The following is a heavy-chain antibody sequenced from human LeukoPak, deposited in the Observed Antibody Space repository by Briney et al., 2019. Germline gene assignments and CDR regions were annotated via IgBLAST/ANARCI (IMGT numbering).Heavy chain of an antibody. V-gene: IGHV3-7*03. Sequence: PGGSQRLSCAASGFTFSGHWMSWVRQAPGKGLEWVANIKEDGSERYYVDSVKGRFTISRDNSKNTLYVQMNSLKTEDTAVYYCTTRGGSFSIFDYWGQGTLVTVSS. CDR1: GFTFSGHW. CDR2: IKEDGSER. D-gene: IGHD1-26*01. J-gene: IGHJ4*02. CDR3: TTRGGSFSIFDY.